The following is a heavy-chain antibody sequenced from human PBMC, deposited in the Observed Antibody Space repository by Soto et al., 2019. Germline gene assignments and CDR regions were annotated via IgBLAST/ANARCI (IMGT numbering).Heavy chain of an antibody. J-gene: IGHJ6*03. CDR2: IYYSGST. CDR3: ACFRLGAPGAPNSYYSRYV. CDR1: GGSISSYY. Sequence: TSETLSLTCTVSGGSISSYYWSWIRQPPGKGLEWIGYIYYSGSTNYNPSLKSRVTISVDTSKNQFSVKLSSVPAADTAVYYCACFRLGAPGAPNSYYSRYVWGKGTTVPVS. V-gene: IGHV4-59*08. D-gene: IGHD3-16*01.